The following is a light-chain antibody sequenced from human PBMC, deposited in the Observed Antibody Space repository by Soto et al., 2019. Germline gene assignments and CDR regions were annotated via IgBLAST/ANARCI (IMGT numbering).Light chain of an antibody. Sequence: DIQMTQSPSSVSASVGDRVTITCRASQGINTWLAWYQQKPGKAPKLLIYAASSLQRGVPSRFSGSGSGTDFTLSISSLQPEDFATYFCQQTNSFPPTFGQGTKVEIK. CDR1: QGINTW. CDR3: QQTNSFPPT. V-gene: IGKV1-12*01. CDR2: AAS. J-gene: IGKJ1*01.